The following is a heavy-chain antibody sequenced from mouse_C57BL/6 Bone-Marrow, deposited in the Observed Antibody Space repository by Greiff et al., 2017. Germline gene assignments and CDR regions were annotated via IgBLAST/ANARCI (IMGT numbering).Heavy chain of an antibody. V-gene: IGHV1-54*01. Sequence: QVQLKESGAELVRPGTSVKVSCKASGYAFTNYLIEWVKQRPGQGLEWIGDIYPGSGSTNYNEKFKSKATLTVDTSSSTAYMQLSSLTSEDSAVYYCASNYGSSYWYFDVWGTGTTVTVSS. J-gene: IGHJ1*03. CDR3: ASNYGSSYWYFDV. D-gene: IGHD1-1*01. CDR2: IYPGSGST. CDR1: GYAFTNYL.